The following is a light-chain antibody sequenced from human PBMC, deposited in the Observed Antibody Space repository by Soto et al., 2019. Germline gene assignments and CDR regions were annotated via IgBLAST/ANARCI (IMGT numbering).Light chain of an antibody. CDR1: QSISTW. J-gene: IGKJ1*01. Sequence: DIQMTQSPPTLSASVGDRVTITCRASQSISTWLAWYQQKPGKAPKFLIYDASSLQSGVPSRFSGSGSGTEFTLTISSLQPEDFATYYCQQYNSYSGTFGQGTKVEIK. CDR2: DAS. CDR3: QQYNSYSGT. V-gene: IGKV1-5*01.